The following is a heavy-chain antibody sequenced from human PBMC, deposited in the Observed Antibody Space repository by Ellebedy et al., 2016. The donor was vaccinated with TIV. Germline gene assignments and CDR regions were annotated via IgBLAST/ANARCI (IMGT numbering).Heavy chain of an antibody. CDR3: ARAFADDSLDY. Sequence: ASVKVSXXASGYTFTGYYMHWVRQAPGQGLEWMGWINPNSGGTNYAQKFQGRVTMTRDTSISTAYMELSRLRSDDTAVYYCARAFADDSLDYWGQGTLVTVSS. CDR1: GYTFTGYY. J-gene: IGHJ4*02. CDR2: INPNSGGT. V-gene: IGHV1-2*02.